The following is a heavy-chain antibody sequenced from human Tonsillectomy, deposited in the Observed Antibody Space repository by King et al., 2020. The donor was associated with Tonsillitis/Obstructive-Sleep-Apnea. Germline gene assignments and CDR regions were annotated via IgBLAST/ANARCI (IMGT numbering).Heavy chain of an antibody. J-gene: IGHJ6*03. CDR2: IKSKTNGGTT. CDR3: TRDGGYCSSTSCYYYYMDV. Sequence: VQLVESGGGLVKPGGSLRLSCAASGFTFSNAWMSWVRQAPGKGLEWLGRIKSKTNGGTTDSAAPVKGRFTISRDDSKNTLYLQMNSLKTEDTAVYYCTRDGGYCSSTSCYYYYMDVWGKGTTVTVSS. D-gene: IGHD2-2*01. CDR1: GFTFSNAW. V-gene: IGHV3-15*01.